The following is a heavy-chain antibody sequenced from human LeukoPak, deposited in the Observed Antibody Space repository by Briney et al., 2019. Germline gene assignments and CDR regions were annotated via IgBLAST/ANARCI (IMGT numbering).Heavy chain of an antibody. D-gene: IGHD3-10*01. J-gene: IGHJ5*02. CDR2: INHSGST. CDR3: ARDYPGFDP. CDR1: GGSFSGYY. Sequence: PSETLSLTCAVYGGSFSGYYWSWIRQPPGKGLEWIGEINHSGSTNYNPSLKSRVTISVDTSKNQFSLKLSSVTAADTAVYYCARDYPGFDPWGQGTLVTVSS. V-gene: IGHV4-34*01.